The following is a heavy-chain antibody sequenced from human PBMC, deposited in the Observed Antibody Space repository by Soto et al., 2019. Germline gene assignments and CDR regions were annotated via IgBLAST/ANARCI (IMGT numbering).Heavy chain of an antibody. CDR3: ARPIFGTHHADYFEH. CDR2: IWYDGSNK. V-gene: IGHV3-33*01. Sequence: GGSLRLSCAASGFTFSSYGMHWVRQAPGKGLEWVAVIWYDGSNKYYADSVKGRFTISRDNSKNTLYLQTNSLRAEETGVYYCARPIFGTHHADYFEHWGQGTLVTVSS. J-gene: IGHJ1*01. CDR1: GFTFSSYG. D-gene: IGHD3-3*01.